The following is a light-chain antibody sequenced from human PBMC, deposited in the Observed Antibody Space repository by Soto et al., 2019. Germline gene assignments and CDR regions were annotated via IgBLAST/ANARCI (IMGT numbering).Light chain of an antibody. Sequence: QSVLTQPPSASGYPGQSVTISRTGTSSDVGGYDYVSSYQQYPGKTPKLMIFEVTKRPSGVPDRFSGSKSGNTASLTVSGLLAEDEADYYCLSYAGTAYVFGSGTNVTVL. V-gene: IGLV2-8*01. CDR2: EVT. J-gene: IGLJ1*01. CDR3: LSYAGTAYV. CDR1: SSDVGGYDY.